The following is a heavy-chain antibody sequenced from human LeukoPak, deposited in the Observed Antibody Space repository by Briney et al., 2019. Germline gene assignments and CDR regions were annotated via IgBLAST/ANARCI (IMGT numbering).Heavy chain of an antibody. CDR3: ARDRVRIVGAIGF. V-gene: IGHV3-48*04. CDR1: GFTLSSYS. D-gene: IGHD1-26*01. Sequence: GGSLRLSCAASGFTLSSYSMNWVRQAPGKGLEWVSYISSSSSTIYYADSVKGRFTISRDNAKNSLYLQMNSLRAEDTAVYYCARDRVRIVGAIGFWGQGTLVTVSS. CDR2: ISSSSSTI. J-gene: IGHJ4*02.